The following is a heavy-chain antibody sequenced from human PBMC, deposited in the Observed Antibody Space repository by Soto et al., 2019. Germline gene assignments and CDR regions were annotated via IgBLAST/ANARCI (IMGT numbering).Heavy chain of an antibody. D-gene: IGHD6-19*01. CDR2: INHSGST. CDR1: GGSFSGYY. CDR3: ATGPTASSAPKGDDFDI. Sequence: NPSETLSLTCAVYGGSFSGYYWSWIRQPPGKGLEWIGEINHSGSTNYNPSLMSRVTISVDTSKNHFSLKLSSVTAADTAVYYCATGPTASSAPKGDDFDIWGQVTLVTVSS. J-gene: IGHJ3*02. V-gene: IGHV4-34*01.